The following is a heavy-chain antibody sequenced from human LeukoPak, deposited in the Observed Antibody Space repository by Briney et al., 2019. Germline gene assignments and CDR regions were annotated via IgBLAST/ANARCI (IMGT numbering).Heavy chain of an antibody. D-gene: IGHD3-3*01. J-gene: IGHJ4*02. CDR1: GFTFSSYS. CDR2: ISSSSSYI. V-gene: IGHV3-21*01. Sequence: PGGSLRLSCAASGFTFSSYSMNWVRQAPAKGLEWVSSISSSSSYIYYADSVKGRFTISRDNAKNSLYLQMNSLRAEDTAVYYCARGKVLRFLEWLLPPDYWGQGTLVTVSS. CDR3: ARGKVLRFLEWLLPPDY.